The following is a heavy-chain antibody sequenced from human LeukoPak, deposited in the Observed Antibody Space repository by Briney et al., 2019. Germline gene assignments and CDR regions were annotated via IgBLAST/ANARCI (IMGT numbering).Heavy chain of an antibody. CDR3: AKEGCTSAACYTNY. CDR1: GFTFSSYA. V-gene: IGHV3-23*01. J-gene: IGHJ4*02. D-gene: IGHD2-2*02. Sequence: PGGSLRLSCAASGFTFSSYAMDWVRQAPGKGLEWVSAISGSGGSTLYAGSVKGWFTISRDNSKDTLYLQMNSLRAEDTAVYYCAKEGCTSAACYTNYWGQGILVTVSS. CDR2: ISGSGGST.